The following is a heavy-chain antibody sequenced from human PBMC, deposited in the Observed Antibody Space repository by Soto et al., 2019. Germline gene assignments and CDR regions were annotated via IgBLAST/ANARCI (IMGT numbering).Heavy chain of an antibody. CDR3: AKTGTIFGVLMNNWFDP. D-gene: IGHD3-3*01. CDR2: ISDSGGST. Sequence: GGSMRVCWAAAGGNFISYCGSWIRKNTGKGLECVSVISDSGGSTYYADSVKGRFTISRDKSKNTLYLQMNSLRAEDTAVYYCAKTGTIFGVLMNNWFDPWGQGTLVTVSS. J-gene: IGHJ5*02. CDR1: GGNFISYC. V-gene: IGHV3-23*01.